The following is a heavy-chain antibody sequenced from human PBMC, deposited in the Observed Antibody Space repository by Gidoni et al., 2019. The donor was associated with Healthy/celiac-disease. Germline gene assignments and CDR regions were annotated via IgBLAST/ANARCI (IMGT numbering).Heavy chain of an antibody. CDR3: ARTYSSGLLYY. J-gene: IGHJ4*02. CDR2: IYYSGST. Sequence: QVQLQESGPGLVKPSETLSLTCPVSGGSISSYYWSWIRQPPGKGLEWIGYIYYSGSTNYNPSLKSRVTISVDTSKNQFSLKLSSVTAADTAVYYCARTYSSGLLYYWGQGTLVTVSS. D-gene: IGHD6-19*01. V-gene: IGHV4-59*01. CDR1: GGSISSYY.